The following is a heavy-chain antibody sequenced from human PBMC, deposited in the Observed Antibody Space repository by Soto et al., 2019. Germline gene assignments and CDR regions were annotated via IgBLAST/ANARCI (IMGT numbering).Heavy chain of an antibody. Sequence: SVKVSCKASGGTFSSYTISWVRQAPGQGLEWMGRIIPILGIANYAQKFQGRVTITADKSTSTAYMELSSLRSEDTAVYYCARDPAGRDYYGSGSNNWFDPWGQGTLVTVSS. CDR2: IIPILGIA. CDR3: ARDPAGRDYYGSGSNNWFDP. CDR1: GGTFSSYT. D-gene: IGHD3-10*01. J-gene: IGHJ5*02. V-gene: IGHV1-69*04.